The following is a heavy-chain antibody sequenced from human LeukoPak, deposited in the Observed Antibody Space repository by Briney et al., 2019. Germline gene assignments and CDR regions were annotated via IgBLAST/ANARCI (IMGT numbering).Heavy chain of an antibody. D-gene: IGHD6-13*01. CDR1: GGSIRSWY. CDR3: ARVSGIAAAGTFPYYYGMDV. V-gene: IGHV4-59*01. Sequence: AETLSLTCTVSGGSIRSWYWSWIRKPPGKGLEWIGYIYYSGSTNYNPSLKSRVTISVDTSKNQFSLKLSSVTAADTAVYYCARVSGIAAAGTFPYYYGMDVWGQGTTVTVSS. J-gene: IGHJ6*02. CDR2: IYYSGST.